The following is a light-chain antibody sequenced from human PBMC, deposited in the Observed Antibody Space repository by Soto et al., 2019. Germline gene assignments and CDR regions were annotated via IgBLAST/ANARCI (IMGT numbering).Light chain of an antibody. CDR2: DAS. Sequence: EIVMTQSPASLSVSPGERAALSCRASQSVSSRLAWYQQRPGQAPRLLIHDASTRATGIPARFSGSGSGTEFTLTISSLQSEDFAVYYCQQYNKWPTFGQGTKVDIK. J-gene: IGKJ1*01. CDR3: QQYNKWPT. CDR1: QSVSSR. V-gene: IGKV3-15*01.